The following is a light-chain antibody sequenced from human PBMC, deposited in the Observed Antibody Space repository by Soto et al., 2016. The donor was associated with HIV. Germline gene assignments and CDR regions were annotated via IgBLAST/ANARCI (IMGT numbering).Light chain of an antibody. CDR1: QGISSY. J-gene: IGKJ1*01. Sequence: DIQLTQSPSFLSASVGDRVTITCRASQGISSYLAWYQQKPVMAPKLLIYSASTLQSGVPSRFSGSGSGTEFTLTISSLQPEDFATYYCLQHNSYPRTFGQGTKVDIK. V-gene: IGKV1-9*01. CDR2: SAS. CDR3: LQHNSYPRT.